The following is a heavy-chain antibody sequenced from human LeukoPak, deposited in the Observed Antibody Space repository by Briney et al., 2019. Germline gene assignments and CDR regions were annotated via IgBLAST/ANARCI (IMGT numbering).Heavy chain of an antibody. D-gene: IGHD6-13*01. J-gene: IGHJ4*02. CDR3: ARDSSSWYPFDY. Sequence: SVKVSCKASGGTFSSYTISWVRQAPGQGLEWMGRIIPILGIANYAQKFQGRVTITADKSTSTAYMELSNLRSEDTAVYYCARDSSSWYPFDYWGQGTLVTVSS. CDR1: GGTFSSYT. V-gene: IGHV1-69*04. CDR2: IIPILGIA.